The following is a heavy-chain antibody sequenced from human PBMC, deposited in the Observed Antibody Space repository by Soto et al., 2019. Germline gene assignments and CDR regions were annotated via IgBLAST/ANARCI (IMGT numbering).Heavy chain of an antibody. CDR1: GFSFSSDS. D-gene: IGHD1-7*01. CDR2: ISSSGSFK. CDR3: ARDPPTGTTLDWADS. Sequence: EVQLVESGGGLVKPGGSLRLSCAASGFSFSSDSMGWVRQAPGKGLEWVSSISSSGSFKNYADSVKGRFTISRDNAKTSLYLQMSGLKDEDTAVYYCARDPPTGTTLDWADSWGQGTLVTVSS. J-gene: IGHJ4*02. V-gene: IGHV3-21*01.